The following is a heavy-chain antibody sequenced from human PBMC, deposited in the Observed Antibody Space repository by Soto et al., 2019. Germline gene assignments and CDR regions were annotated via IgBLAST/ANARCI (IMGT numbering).Heavy chain of an antibody. J-gene: IGHJ5*02. CDR1: GGSLNSYY. D-gene: IGHD3-22*01. CDR3: SRFSPPRKSYDSNPGWFDP. V-gene: IGHV4-59*01. CDR2: VSSTGST. Sequence: SETLSLTCTVSGGSLNSYYWTWIRQSPGKGLEWIGYVSSTGSTNYNPSLKSRVILSLDTSTSEVSLSLTSVTAADAAVYFCSRFSPPRKSYDSNPGWFDPWGQGIMVTVSS.